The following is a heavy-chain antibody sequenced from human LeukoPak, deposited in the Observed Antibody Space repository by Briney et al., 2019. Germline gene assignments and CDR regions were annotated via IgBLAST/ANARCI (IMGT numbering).Heavy chain of an antibody. Sequence: GESLKISCKGSGYSFTSYWIGWVRHMAGKVLEWMGIIYPGDSDTRYSPSFQGQVTISADTSISTAYLQWSSLKASDTAMYYCARHSPGYCSGGSCWGYWGQGTLVTVSS. CDR2: IYPGDSDT. J-gene: IGHJ4*02. CDR3: ARHSPGYCSGGSCWGY. D-gene: IGHD2-15*01. CDR1: GYSFTSYW. V-gene: IGHV5-51*01.